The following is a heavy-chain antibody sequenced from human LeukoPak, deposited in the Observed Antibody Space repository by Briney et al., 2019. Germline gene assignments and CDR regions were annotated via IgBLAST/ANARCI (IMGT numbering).Heavy chain of an antibody. Sequence: GGSLRLSCAASGFTFKSHWMHWVRQAPGKGLVWVARVDSDGSSTSYADSVKGRFTISRDNAKNSLYLQMNSLRAEDTAVYYCARRRYSGSSQHFDYWGQGTLVTVSS. V-gene: IGHV3-74*01. CDR3: ARRRYSGSSQHFDY. CDR1: GFTFKSHW. D-gene: IGHD1-26*01. J-gene: IGHJ4*02. CDR2: VDSDGSST.